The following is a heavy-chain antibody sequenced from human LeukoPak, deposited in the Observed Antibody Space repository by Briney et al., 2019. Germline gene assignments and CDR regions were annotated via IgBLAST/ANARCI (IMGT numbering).Heavy chain of an antibody. CDR2: IYSGGST. J-gene: IGHJ4*02. D-gene: IGHD3-16*01. CDR1: GFTVSSNY. Sequence: PGGSLRLSCAASGFTVSSNYMSWVRQAPGKGLEWVSLIYSGGSTYYADSVKGRFTISRDNSKNTLYLQMNSLRAEDTAVYYCARVSAYGGGDYWGQGTLVTVSS. CDR3: ARVSAYGGGDY. V-gene: IGHV3-53*01.